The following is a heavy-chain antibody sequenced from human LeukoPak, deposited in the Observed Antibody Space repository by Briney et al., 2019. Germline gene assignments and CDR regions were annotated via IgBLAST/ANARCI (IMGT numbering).Heavy chain of an antibody. D-gene: IGHD3-3*01. CDR1: GYTFTSYD. CDR3: ARGQRVHYDFWSGYYRGNDFDY. J-gene: IGHJ4*02. Sequence: GASVTASCKASGYTFTSYDINWVRQATGQGLEWMGWMNPNSGNTGYAQKFQGRVTMTRNTSISTAYMELSSLRSEDTAVYYCARGQRVHYDFWSGYYRGNDFDYWGQGTLVTVSS. CDR2: MNPNSGNT. V-gene: IGHV1-8*01.